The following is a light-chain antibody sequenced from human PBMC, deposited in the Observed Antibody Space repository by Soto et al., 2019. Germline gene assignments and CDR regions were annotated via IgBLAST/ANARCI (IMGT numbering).Light chain of an antibody. Sequence: QSVLTQPRSVSGSPGQSVAIACTGTSSDVGSYTRVSWYQQPPGTAPKLLIYEVSDRPSGVPDRFSGSKSGNTASLTISGLQAEDEADYYCSSYTSSSTYVFGTGTKVTVL. CDR1: SSDVGSYTR. V-gene: IGLV2-18*02. J-gene: IGLJ1*01. CDR2: EVS. CDR3: SSYTSSSTYV.